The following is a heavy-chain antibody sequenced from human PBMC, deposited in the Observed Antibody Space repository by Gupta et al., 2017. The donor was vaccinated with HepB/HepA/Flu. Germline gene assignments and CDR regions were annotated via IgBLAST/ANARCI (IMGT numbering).Heavy chain of an antibody. CDR3: ARRDSSGRFFDY. V-gene: IGHV4-39*01. CDR2: IFYSGNT. CDR1: GDSISSSTYS. J-gene: IGHJ4*02. D-gene: IGHD6-19*01. Sequence: QLQLQESGPGLVKPSETLSLTCTVSGDSISSSTYSWGWIRQPPGKGLEWIGSIFYSGNTYYNPSLMSRVTISGDTSKNQFSLKLSSVTAADTAVYYCARRDSSGRFFDYWGQGTLVTVSS.